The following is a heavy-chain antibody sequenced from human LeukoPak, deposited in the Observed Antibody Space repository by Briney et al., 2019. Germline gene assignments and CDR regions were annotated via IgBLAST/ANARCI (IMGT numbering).Heavy chain of an antibody. Sequence: GGSLRLSCAASGFTFSSYWMHGVRQAPGQGLVWVSRINSDGSSTSYADSVKGRFTISRDNAKNTLYLQMNSLRAEDTAVYYCARLTLSSGYFWGQGTLVTVSS. CDR3: ARLTLSSGYF. D-gene: IGHD3-22*01. J-gene: IGHJ4*02. CDR2: INSDGSST. V-gene: IGHV3-74*01. CDR1: GFTFSSYW.